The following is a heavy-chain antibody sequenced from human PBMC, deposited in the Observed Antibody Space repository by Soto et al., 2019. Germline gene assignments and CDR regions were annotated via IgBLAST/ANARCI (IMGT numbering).Heavy chain of an antibody. D-gene: IGHD6-19*01. CDR1: GLSITDSEMG. J-gene: IGHJ5*02. CDR2: IDSSGEK. CDR3: ARTHLAVAVSPWFDP. Sequence: QVTLKESGPVLVKPTETLTLRCTASGLSITDSEMGVSWIRQPPGQPLEWLAHIDSSGEKSYRTFLKSRLAISKDTTKSPIVLTMTNMDPADTATYYGARTHLAVAVSPWFDPWGQGIPVTVSS. V-gene: IGHV2-26*01.